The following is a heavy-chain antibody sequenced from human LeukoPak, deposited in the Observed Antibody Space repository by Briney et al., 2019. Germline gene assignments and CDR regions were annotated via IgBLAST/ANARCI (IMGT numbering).Heavy chain of an antibody. CDR1: GYTFTSYG. V-gene: IGHV1-18*01. J-gene: IGHJ4*02. CDR2: VRAYNGDT. Sequence: GASVKVSCKASGYTFTSYGISWVRQAPGQGLEWMGGVRAYNGDTNYAQKLQGRVTMTTDTSTSTAYLELRSLRSDHTAVHYCATGYCSSTNCRIDYWRQRTLVSVSS. D-gene: IGHD2-2*03. CDR3: ATGYCSSTNCRIDY.